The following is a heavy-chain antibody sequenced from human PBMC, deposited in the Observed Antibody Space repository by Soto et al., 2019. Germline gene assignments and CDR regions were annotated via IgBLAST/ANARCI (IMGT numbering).Heavy chain of an antibody. CDR1: GFTFSSYA. CDR2: ISGSGGST. J-gene: IGHJ4*02. D-gene: IGHD6-13*01. CDR3: ARDPSSSWAFDY. Sequence: GGSLRLSCAASGFTFSSYAMSWVRQAPGKGLEWVSAISGSGGSTYYADSVKGRFTISRDNSKNTLYLQMNSLRAEDTAVYYCARDPSSSWAFDYWGQGTLVTVSS. V-gene: IGHV3-23*01.